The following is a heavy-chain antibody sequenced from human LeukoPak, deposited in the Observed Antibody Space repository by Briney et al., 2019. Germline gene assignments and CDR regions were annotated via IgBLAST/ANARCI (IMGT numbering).Heavy chain of an antibody. J-gene: IGHJ4*02. D-gene: IGHD3-16*01. V-gene: IGHV3-48*02. CDR3: ARSVGGHFDY. CDR1: GSTFSIYS. Sequence: GGSLRLSCAASGSTFSIYSMNWVRQPPGMGLEWVSYITSNSATIQYADSVKGRFTISRDNAKNSLSLQMNSLRDEDTAVYYCARSVGGHFDYWAQGMLVTVSS. CDR2: ITSNSATI.